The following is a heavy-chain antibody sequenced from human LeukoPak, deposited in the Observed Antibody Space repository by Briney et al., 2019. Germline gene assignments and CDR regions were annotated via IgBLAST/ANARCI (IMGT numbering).Heavy chain of an antibody. D-gene: IGHD3-10*01. CDR3: ARDLLWFGESYPRGFDY. J-gene: IGHJ4*02. CDR1: GFHFSSYG. CDR2: IWYDGSNK. Sequence: GGSLKLSFAASGFHFSSYGMHWVRPAPGKGLEWVAVIWYDGSNKYYADSVKGRFTISRDNSKNTLYLQMNSLRAEDTAVYYCARDLLWFGESYPRGFDYWGQGTLVTVSS. V-gene: IGHV3-33*01.